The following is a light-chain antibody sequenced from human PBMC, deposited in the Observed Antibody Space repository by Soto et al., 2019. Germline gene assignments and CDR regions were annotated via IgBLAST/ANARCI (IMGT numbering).Light chain of an antibody. V-gene: IGLV2-14*03. CDR3: SSYTSSSTLEV. CDR1: SSDIGGHNY. CDR2: DVS. Sequence: QSALTQPASVSGSPGQSITIPCTGTSSDIGGHNYVSWYQQHPGKAPKLMIYDVSNRPSGVSNRFSGSKSGNTASLTISGLQAEDEADYYCSSYTSSSTLEVFGTGPKVTVL. J-gene: IGLJ1*01.